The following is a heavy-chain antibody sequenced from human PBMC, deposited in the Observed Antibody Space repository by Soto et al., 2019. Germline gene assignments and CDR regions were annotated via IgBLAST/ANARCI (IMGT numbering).Heavy chain of an antibody. D-gene: IGHD5-12*01. V-gene: IGHV3-66*04. J-gene: IGHJ5*02. Sequence: EVQLVESGGGLVQPGGSLRLAFAASGLTVSSNYMNWVRQAPGKGLEWVSVIYSGGSKYYADSVKGRFTIYRDNSKNTLYLQMNSLRAEDTAVYYLASQYGGYGWFDTWGQGTPVTVSS. CDR1: GLTVSSNY. CDR3: ASQYGGYGWFDT. CDR2: IYSGGSK.